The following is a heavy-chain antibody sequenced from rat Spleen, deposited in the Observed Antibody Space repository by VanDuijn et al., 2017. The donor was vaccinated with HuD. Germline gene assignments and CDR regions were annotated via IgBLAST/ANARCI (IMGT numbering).Heavy chain of an antibody. V-gene: IGHV3-3*01. D-gene: IGHD1-3*01. Sequence: EVQLQESGPGLVKPSQSLSLTCSVTGYSITSSYRWNWIRKFPGNKLEGMGYINSAGSTNYNPTLKSRISVTRDTSKNQFFLQVNSVTTEDTATYYWAKTTVAYYYVMDAWGQGASVTVSS. CDR1: GYSITSSYR. CDR2: INSAGST. J-gene: IGHJ4*01. CDR3: AKTTVAYYYVMDA.